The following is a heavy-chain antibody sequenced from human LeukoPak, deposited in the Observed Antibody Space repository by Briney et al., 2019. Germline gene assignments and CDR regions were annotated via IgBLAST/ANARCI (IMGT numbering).Heavy chain of an antibody. V-gene: IGHV4-30-4*07. CDR2: IYYSGST. Sequence: SETLSLTCAVSGGSISSGGYSWSWIRQAPGKGLEWIGYIYYSGSTYYNPSLKSRVSISIDTSKNQFSLNLSSVTAADTAIYYCARVYSSSWYWNWFDPWGQGTLVTVSS. J-gene: IGHJ5*02. CDR3: ARVYSSSWYWNWFDP. CDR1: GGSISSGGYS. D-gene: IGHD6-13*01.